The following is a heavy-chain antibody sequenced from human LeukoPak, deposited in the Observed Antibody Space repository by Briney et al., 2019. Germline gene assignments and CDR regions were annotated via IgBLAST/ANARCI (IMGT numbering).Heavy chain of an antibody. CDR2: IRYDGNEK. Sequence: PGGSLRLSCVGSGFTFSDYWMTWVRQAPGKGLECVANIRYDGNEKYYVDSLKGRFTISRDNAENSLYLHIDSLRTDDTALYYCARDRRRGVAGNGLDVWGQGTTVTV. V-gene: IGHV3-7*01. D-gene: IGHD2-15*01. CDR1: GFTFSDYW. J-gene: IGHJ6*02. CDR3: ARDRRRGVAGNGLDV.